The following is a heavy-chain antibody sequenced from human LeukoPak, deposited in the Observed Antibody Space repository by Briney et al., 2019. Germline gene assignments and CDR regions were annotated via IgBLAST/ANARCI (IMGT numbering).Heavy chain of an antibody. Sequence: ASVKVSCKASGYTFTGYYMHWVRQAPGQGLEWMGWINPNSGGTNYAQKFQGRVTMTRDTSISTAYMELSSLRSEDTAVYYCARDRVRDYDFWSGYHRRTTNWFDPWGQGTLVTVSS. D-gene: IGHD3-3*01. CDR3: ARDRVRDYDFWSGYHRRTTNWFDP. CDR1: GYTFTGYY. V-gene: IGHV1-2*02. J-gene: IGHJ5*02. CDR2: INPNSGGT.